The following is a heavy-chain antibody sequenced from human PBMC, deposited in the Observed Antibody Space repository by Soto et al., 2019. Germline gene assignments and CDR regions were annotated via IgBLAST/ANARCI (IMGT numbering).Heavy chain of an antibody. D-gene: IGHD3-10*02. CDR3: AKALFSRSYYYYYYMDV. CDR1: GFTVSSNH. CDR2: ISGSGGST. Sequence: GGSLRLSCAASGFTVSSNHMSWVRQAPGKGLEWVSAISGSGGSTYYADSVKGRFTISRDNSKNTLYLQMNSLRAEDTAVYYCAKALFSRSYYYYYYMDVWGKGTTVTVSS. J-gene: IGHJ6*03. V-gene: IGHV3-23*01.